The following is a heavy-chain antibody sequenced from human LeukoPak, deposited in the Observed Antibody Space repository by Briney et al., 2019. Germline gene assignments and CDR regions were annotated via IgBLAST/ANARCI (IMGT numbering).Heavy chain of an antibody. V-gene: IGHV4-61*02. CDR2: FNTGGTT. CDR1: GDSISSDNYY. D-gene: IGHD6-13*01. J-gene: IGHJ4*02. CDR3: ARAPRQQLFPVY. Sequence: SETLSLTCTVSGDSISSDNYYWSWIRQPAGTGLEYIGRFNTGGTTYYNPSLKRRVNISTGTSKNLLSLRLSSVTAADTAVYYCARAPRQQLFPVYWRQGTLVTVSS.